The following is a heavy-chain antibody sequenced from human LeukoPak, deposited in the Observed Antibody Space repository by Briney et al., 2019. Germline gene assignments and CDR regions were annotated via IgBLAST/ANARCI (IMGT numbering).Heavy chain of an antibody. CDR2: ISYDGSNK. CDR3: ARDSATVDAFDI. Sequence: PGGSLRVSCATSGFSFSSYWMSWVRQAPGKGLEWVAVISYDGSNKYYADSVKGRFTISRDNSKNTLYLQMDSLRAEDTAVYYCARDSATVDAFDIWGQGTMVTVSS. CDR1: GFSFSSYW. J-gene: IGHJ3*02. D-gene: IGHD4-17*01. V-gene: IGHV3-30-3*01.